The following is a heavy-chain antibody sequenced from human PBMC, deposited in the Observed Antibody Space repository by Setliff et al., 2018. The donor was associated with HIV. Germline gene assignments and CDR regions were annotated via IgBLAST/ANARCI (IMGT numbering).Heavy chain of an antibody. CDR2: IIPIFHSA. CDR1: GDTFNRFA. Sequence: SVKVSCKASGDTFNRFAFNWVRQAPGQGLEWLGGIIPIFHSANYAPWFQGRVTITADESTNTTYMELSRLRSEDTAVYFCARTREIHYYCYMDVWGGGTTVTVSS. J-gene: IGHJ6*03. V-gene: IGHV1-69*13. CDR3: ARTREIHYYCYMDV.